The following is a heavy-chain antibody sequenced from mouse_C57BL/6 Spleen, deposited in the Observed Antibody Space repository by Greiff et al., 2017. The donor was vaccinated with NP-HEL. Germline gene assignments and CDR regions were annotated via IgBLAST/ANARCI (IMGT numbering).Heavy chain of an antibody. V-gene: IGHV5-17*01. Sequence: EVQRVESGGGLVKPGASLKLSCAASGFTFSDYGMHWVRQAPEKGLEWVAYISGGSSTIYYADTVKGRFTISRDNARNTLFLQMTSLRSEDTAMYYCAAGRSPDYWGQGTTLTVSS. CDR1: GFTFSDYG. CDR3: AAGRSPDY. D-gene: IGHD1-1*01. J-gene: IGHJ2*01. CDR2: ISGGSSTI.